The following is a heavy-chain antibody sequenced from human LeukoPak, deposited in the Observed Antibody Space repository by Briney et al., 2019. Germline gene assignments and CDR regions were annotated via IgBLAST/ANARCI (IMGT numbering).Heavy chain of an antibody. V-gene: IGHV3-66*01. CDR2: IYRDGKA. Sequence: GGSLRLSCAASGFTFSSYAMSWVRQAPGKGLEWVSVIYRDGKAYYADSVKGRFTISRGNSKNTLYLQLNSLRVEDTAVYYCARDNLDLGAFDVWGQGTMVTVSS. CDR1: GFTFSSYA. J-gene: IGHJ3*01. CDR3: ARDNLDLGAFDV.